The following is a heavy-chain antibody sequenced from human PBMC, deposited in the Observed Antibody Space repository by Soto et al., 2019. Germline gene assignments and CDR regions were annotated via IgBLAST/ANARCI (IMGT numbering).Heavy chain of an antibody. CDR1: GFTFSSYS. CDR3: ARVVSSSWYGYFDY. V-gene: IGHV3-48*02. D-gene: IGHD6-13*01. J-gene: IGHJ4*02. Sequence: EVQLVEPGGGLVQPGGSLRLSCAASGFTFSSYSMNWVRQAPGKGLEWVSYISSSSNTIYYADSVKGRFTISRDNAKNSLYLQMNSLRDEDTAVYYCARVVSSSWYGYFDYWGQGTLVTVSS. CDR2: ISSSSNTI.